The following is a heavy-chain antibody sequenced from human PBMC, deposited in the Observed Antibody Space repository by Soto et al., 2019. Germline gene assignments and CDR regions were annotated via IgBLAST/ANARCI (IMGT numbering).Heavy chain of an antibody. V-gene: IGHV3-23*05. Sequence: GGSLRLSCAASGFIFRNHVLNWVRQAPGKGLEWVSAIDNSGDGSFYAYSVKGRFIISIDDSNDTVFLHMNNLRPEDTAFYYCAKIPSRGMIFGAGSWGPGPLVTVST. D-gene: IGHD3-3*01. J-gene: IGHJ5*02. CDR1: GFIFRNHV. CDR3: AKIPSRGMIFGAGS. CDR2: IDNSGDGS.